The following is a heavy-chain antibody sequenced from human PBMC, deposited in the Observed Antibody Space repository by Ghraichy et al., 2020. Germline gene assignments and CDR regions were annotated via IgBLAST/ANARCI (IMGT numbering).Heavy chain of an antibody. V-gene: IGHV4-34*01. CDR1: GGSFSGYY. J-gene: IGHJ4*02. D-gene: IGHD5-12*01. CDR2: INHSGST. CDR3: ARKSGYDSY. Sequence: SQTLSLTCAVYGGSFSGYYWSWIRQPPGKGLEWIGEINHSGSTNYNPSLKSRVTISVDTSKNQFSLKLSSVTAADTAVYYCARKSGYDSYWGQGTLVTVSS.